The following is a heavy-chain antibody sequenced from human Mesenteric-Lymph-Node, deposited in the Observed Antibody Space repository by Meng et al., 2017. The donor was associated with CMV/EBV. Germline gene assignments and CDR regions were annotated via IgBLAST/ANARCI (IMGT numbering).Heavy chain of an antibody. CDR3: ARNMLVGATGDYYYYYGMDV. V-gene: IGHV1-18*01. CDR1: GYTFTSYG. CDR2: ISAYNGNT. D-gene: IGHD1-26*01. J-gene: IGHJ6*02. Sequence: ASVKVSCKASGYTFTSYGISWVRQAPGQGLEWMGWISAYNGNTNYAQKLQGRVTMTTDTSTSTAYMELRSLRLDDTAVYYCARNMLVGATGDYYYYYGMDVWGQGTTVTVSS.